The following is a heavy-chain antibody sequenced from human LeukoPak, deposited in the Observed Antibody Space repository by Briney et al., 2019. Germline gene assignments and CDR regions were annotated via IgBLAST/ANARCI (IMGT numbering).Heavy chain of an antibody. CDR2: ISAYNGNT. CDR3: ATPYYYDSSGST. Sequence: ASVKVSCKASGYTFTSYGISWVRQAPGQGLEWMGWISAYNGNTNYAQKLQGRVTMTTDTSTSTAYMELRSLRSDDTAVYYCATPYYYDSSGSTWGQGTLVTVSS. V-gene: IGHV1-18*01. CDR1: GYTFTSYG. J-gene: IGHJ5*02. D-gene: IGHD3-22*01.